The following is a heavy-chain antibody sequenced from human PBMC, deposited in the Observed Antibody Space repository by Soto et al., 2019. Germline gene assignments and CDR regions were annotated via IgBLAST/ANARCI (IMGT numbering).Heavy chain of an antibody. V-gene: IGHV4-39*01. D-gene: IGHD3-16*01. CDR1: GGSISSSSYY. CDR2: FYYSGST. Sequence: SETLSLTCTVSGGSISSSSYYWVWIRQPPGKGLEWIGSFYYSGSTYYNPSLKSRVTISVDTSKNQFSLKLSSVTAADTAVYFCARRYGQEVFDYWGQGTLVAVSS. CDR3: ARRYGQEVFDY. J-gene: IGHJ4*02.